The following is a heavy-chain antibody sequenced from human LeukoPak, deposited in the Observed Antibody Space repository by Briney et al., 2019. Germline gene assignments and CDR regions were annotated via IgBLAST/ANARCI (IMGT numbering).Heavy chain of an antibody. CDR1: GRSIIGYH. CDR3: ARDPTTVVSVPYYFDD. CDR2: INHSGSA. J-gene: IGHJ4*02. V-gene: IGHV4-34*01. D-gene: IGHD4-23*01. Sequence: SGTLSLTCAVFGRSIIGYHWNWIRQAPGKGLEWIGEINHSGSANYNPSFNSRVTISLDTSKNQFSLELRSVTAADTAVYYCARDPTTVVSVPYYFDDWGQGTLVTVSS.